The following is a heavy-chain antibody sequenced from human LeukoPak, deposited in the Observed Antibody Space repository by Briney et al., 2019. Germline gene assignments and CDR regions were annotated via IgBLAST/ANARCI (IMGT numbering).Heavy chain of an antibody. V-gene: IGHV3-23*01. Sequence: GGSLRLSCAASGFIFSNYAMSWVRQAPGKGLEWVSSISGSDSSTYYADSVEGRFTIPRDNSKNTLYLQMNSLRAEDTAVYYCAKYPLYDFWSGYPRWYFDYWGQGTLVTVSS. D-gene: IGHD3-3*01. J-gene: IGHJ4*02. CDR1: GFIFSNYA. CDR3: AKYPLYDFWSGYPRWYFDY. CDR2: ISGSDSST.